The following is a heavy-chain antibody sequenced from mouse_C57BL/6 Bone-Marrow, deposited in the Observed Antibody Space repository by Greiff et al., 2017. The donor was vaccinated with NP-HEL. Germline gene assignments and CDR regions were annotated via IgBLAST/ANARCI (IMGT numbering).Heavy chain of an antibody. CDR3: ARLYYYGSSYQGYYFDD. D-gene: IGHD1-1*01. Sequence: EVQGVESGGGLVKPGGSLKLSCAASGFTFSSYTMSWVRQTPEKRLEWVATISGGGGNTYYPDSVKGRFTISRDNAKNTLYLQMRSLRSEDTALYYCARLYYYGSSYQGYYFDDWGQGTTLTVSS. J-gene: IGHJ2*01. CDR2: ISGGGGNT. CDR1: GFTFSSYT. V-gene: IGHV5-9*01.